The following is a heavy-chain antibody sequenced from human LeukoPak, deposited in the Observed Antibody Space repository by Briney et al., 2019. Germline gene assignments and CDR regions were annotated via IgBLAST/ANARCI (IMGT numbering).Heavy chain of an antibody. Sequence: PGGSLRLSCAASGFTFSSYAMHWVRQAPGKGLEWVAVISYDGSNKYYADSVKGRFTISRDNSKNTLYLQMNSLRTEDTAVYYCARDNLKDWGQGTLVTVSS. CDR3: ARDNLKD. V-gene: IGHV3-30-3*01. J-gene: IGHJ4*02. CDR2: ISYDGSNK. CDR1: GFTFSSYA.